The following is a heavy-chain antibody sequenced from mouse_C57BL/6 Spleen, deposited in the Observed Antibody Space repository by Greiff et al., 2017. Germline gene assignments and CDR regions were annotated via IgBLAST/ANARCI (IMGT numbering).Heavy chain of an antibody. Sequence: QVQLQQSGPELVKPGASVKISCKASGYAFSSSWMNWVKQRPGKGLEWIGRIYPGDGDTNYNGKFKGKATLTADKSSSTAYMQLSSLTSEDSAVYFCARGADYDYPWLAYWGQGTLVTVSA. J-gene: IGHJ3*01. CDR1: GYAFSSSW. D-gene: IGHD2-4*01. CDR3: ARGADYDYPWLAY. V-gene: IGHV1-82*01. CDR2: IYPGDGDT.